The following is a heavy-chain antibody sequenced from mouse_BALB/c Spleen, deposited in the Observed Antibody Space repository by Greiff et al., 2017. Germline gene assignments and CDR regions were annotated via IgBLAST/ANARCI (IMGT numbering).Heavy chain of an antibody. CDR3: ADSSGYVNAMDY. Sequence: VQLQQSGAELVKPGASVKLSCTASGFNIKDTYMHWVKQRPEQGLEWIGRIDPANGNTKYDPKFQGKATITADKSSNTAYLQLSSLTSEDTAVYYCADSSGYVNAMDYWGQGTSVTVSS. D-gene: IGHD3-2*01. V-gene: IGHV14-3*02. J-gene: IGHJ4*01. CDR2: IDPANGNT. CDR1: GFNIKDTY.